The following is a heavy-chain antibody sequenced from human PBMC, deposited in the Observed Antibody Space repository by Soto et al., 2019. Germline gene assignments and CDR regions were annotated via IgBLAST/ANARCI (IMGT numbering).Heavy chain of an antibody. CDR2: INHSGST. J-gene: IGHJ6*03. CDR3: ARVRGLLWFGELSAYYYYYMDV. Sequence: TLSLTCAVYGGSFSGYYWSWIRQPPGKGLEWIGEINHSGSTNYNPSLKSRVTISVDTSKNQFSLKLSSVTAADTAVYYCARVRGLLWFGELSAYYYYYMDVWGKGTTVTVSS. CDR1: GGSFSGYY. V-gene: IGHV4-34*01. D-gene: IGHD3-10*01.